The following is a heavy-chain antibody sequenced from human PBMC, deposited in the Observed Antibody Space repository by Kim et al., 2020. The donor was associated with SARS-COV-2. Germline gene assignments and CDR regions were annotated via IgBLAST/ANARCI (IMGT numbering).Heavy chain of an antibody. CDR2: IYYSGST. D-gene: IGHD3-10*01. CDR1: GGSISSYY. Sequence: SETLSLTCTVSGGSISSYYWSWIRQPPGKGLEWIGYIYYSGSTNYNPSLKSRVTISVDTSKNQFSLKLSSVTAADTAVYYCARDLGGMVRGTYGMDVWGQGTTVTVSS. V-gene: IGHV4-59*13. CDR3: ARDLGGMVRGTYGMDV. J-gene: IGHJ6*02.